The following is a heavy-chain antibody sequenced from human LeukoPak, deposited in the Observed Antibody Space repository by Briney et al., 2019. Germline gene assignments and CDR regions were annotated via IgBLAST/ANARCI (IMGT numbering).Heavy chain of an antibody. CDR1: GYSISSGYY. CDR3: ARPQLWFGEFGYAFDI. CDR2: IYHSGST. Sequence: SETLSLTCAVSGYSISSGYYWGWIRQPPGKGLEWIGSIYHSGSTYYNPSLKSRVAISVDTSKNQFSLKLSFVTAADTAVYYCARPQLWFGEFGYAFDIWGQGTMVTVSS. J-gene: IGHJ3*02. D-gene: IGHD3-10*01. V-gene: IGHV4-38-2*01.